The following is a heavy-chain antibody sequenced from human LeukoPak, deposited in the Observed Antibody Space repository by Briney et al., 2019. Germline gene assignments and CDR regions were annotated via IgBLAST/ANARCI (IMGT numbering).Heavy chain of an antibody. CDR1: GFTYSYYW. J-gene: IGHJ3*02. D-gene: IGHD1-1*01. Sequence: PGGSLRLSCAASGFTYSYYWMSWVRQAPGKELEWVANIKQDGSEKYYVDSVKGRFTVSRDNAQNSLFLQMTSLRAEDTAVYYCARDLTNWYDATFDIWGQGTMVTVSS. CDR3: ARDLTNWYDATFDI. CDR2: IKQDGSEK. V-gene: IGHV3-7*01.